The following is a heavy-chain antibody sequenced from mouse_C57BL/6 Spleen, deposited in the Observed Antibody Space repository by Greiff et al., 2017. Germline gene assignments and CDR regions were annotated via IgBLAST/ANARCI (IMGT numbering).Heavy chain of an antibody. D-gene: IGHD2-4*01. CDR1: GYTFTDYE. Sequence: QVQLQQSGAELVRPGASVTLSCKASGYTFTDYEMHWVKQTPVHGLEWIGAIDPETGGTAYNQKFKGKAILTADKSSSTAYMELRSLTSEDSAVYYFTRFDYGAFAYWGQGTLVTVSA. J-gene: IGHJ3*01. CDR3: TRFDYGAFAY. V-gene: IGHV1-15*01. CDR2: IDPETGGT.